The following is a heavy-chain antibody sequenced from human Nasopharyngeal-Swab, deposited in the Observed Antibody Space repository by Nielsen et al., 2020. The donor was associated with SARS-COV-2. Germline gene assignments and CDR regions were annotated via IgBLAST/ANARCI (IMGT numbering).Heavy chain of an antibody. Sequence: GESLKISCAASGFTFSSYNVNWVRQAPGKGLEWVSSISSTSRYIYDADSMKGRFTISRDNSKNTLYLQMNSLRAEDTAVYYCARDTAAAAGFDYWGQGTLVTVSS. D-gene: IGHD6-13*01. V-gene: IGHV3-21*01. CDR2: ISSTSRYI. CDR1: GFTFSSYN. CDR3: ARDTAAAAGFDY. J-gene: IGHJ4*02.